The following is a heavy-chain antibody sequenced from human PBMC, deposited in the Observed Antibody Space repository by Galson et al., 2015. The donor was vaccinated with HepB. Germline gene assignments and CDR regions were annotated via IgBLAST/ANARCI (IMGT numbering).Heavy chain of an antibody. CDR2: ISSTSGTI. CDR3: ARGLFYLDQ. J-gene: IGHJ4*02. V-gene: IGHV3-48*02. D-gene: IGHD2-21*01. CDR1: GFTLSSYS. Sequence: SLRLSCAASGFTLSSYSMNWVRQAPGKGLEWVSYISSTSGTIYYADSVKGRFIISRDNAKSLLWLQMKSLRDDDSAVYYCARGLFYLDQWGQGTLVTVSS.